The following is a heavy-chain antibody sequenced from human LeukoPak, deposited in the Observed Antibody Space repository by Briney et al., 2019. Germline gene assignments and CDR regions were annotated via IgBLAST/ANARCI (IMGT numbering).Heavy chain of an antibody. CDR3: ARVEAVYYYGSASPYSPY. CDR1: GFTFSSYA. Sequence: GGSLRLSCAASGFTFSSYAMSWVRQAPGKGLEWVSAISGSGGSTYYADSVKGRFTISRDNSKNTLYLQMNSLRPEDTAVYYCARVEAVYYYGSASPYSPYWGQGTLVTVSS. D-gene: IGHD3-10*01. V-gene: IGHV3-23*01. J-gene: IGHJ4*01. CDR2: ISGSGGST.